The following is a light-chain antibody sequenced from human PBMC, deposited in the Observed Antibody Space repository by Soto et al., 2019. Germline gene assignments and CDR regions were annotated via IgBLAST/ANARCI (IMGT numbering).Light chain of an antibody. CDR1: QSVSSSY. Sequence: EIVLTQSPGTLSLSPGERATLSCRASQSVSSSYLAWYQQKPGQAPRLLIYGASSSATGIPDRFSGSGSGTDFTLTISRLEPADFAVYYCQQYGSSPLLTFGGGTKVEIK. J-gene: IGKJ4*01. V-gene: IGKV3-20*01. CDR2: GAS. CDR3: QQYGSSPLLT.